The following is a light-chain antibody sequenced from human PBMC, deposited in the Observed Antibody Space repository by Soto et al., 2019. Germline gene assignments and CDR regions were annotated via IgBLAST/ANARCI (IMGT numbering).Light chain of an antibody. CDR1: RNIDKN. Sequence: QSPSSLSASIGDRVTITCRASRNIDKNLNWYQQKPGKAPNLLIYATSALQNGVPSRFSGSGSGKDFTLTVNSLHTEEFAVYFCQQSYSSPWTFGLGTKVKI. CDR3: QQSYSSPWT. J-gene: IGKJ1*01. V-gene: IGKV1-39*01. CDR2: ATS.